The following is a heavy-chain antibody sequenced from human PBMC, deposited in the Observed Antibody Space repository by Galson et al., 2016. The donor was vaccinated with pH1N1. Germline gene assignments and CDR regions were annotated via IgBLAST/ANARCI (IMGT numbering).Heavy chain of an antibody. D-gene: IGHD3-10*01. CDR3: ARRMGSSEWGYYFDY. J-gene: IGHJ4*02. V-gene: IGHV3-7*01. CDR2: IKQDGSEK. Sequence: SLRLSCAASGFTFSNYWMSWVRQAPGKGLEWVANIKQDGSEKYYVDSVKGRFTISRDNAKHSLYLQMNSLRAEDTAVYYCARRMGSSEWGYYFDYWGQGTLVTVSS. CDR1: GFTFSNYW.